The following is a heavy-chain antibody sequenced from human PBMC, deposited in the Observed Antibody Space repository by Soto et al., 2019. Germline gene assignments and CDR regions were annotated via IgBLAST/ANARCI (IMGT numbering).Heavy chain of an antibody. CDR1: GFTFSGSA. Sequence: GGSLRLSCAASGFTFSGSAMHWVRQASGKGLEWVGRIRSKANSYATAYAASVKGRFTISRDDSKNTAYLQMNSLKTEDTAVYYCTRHTKTTVTSNIYYYYYMDVWGKGTTVTVSS. CDR2: IRSKANSYAT. J-gene: IGHJ6*03. V-gene: IGHV3-73*01. CDR3: TRHTKTTVTSNIYYYYYMDV. D-gene: IGHD4-17*01.